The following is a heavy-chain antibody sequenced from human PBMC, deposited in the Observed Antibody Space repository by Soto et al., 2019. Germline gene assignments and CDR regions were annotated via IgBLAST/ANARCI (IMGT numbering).Heavy chain of an antibody. CDR3: ARRYGGNLDY. CDR2: IYYSGST. Sequence: PSETLSLTCTVSGGSISSYYCSWIRQPPGKGLEWIGYIYYSGSTNYNPSLKSRVTISVDTSKNQFSLKLSSVTAADTAVYYCARRYGGNLDYWGQRTLVTVSS. D-gene: IGHD1-26*01. J-gene: IGHJ4*02. V-gene: IGHV4-59*08. CDR1: GGSISSYY.